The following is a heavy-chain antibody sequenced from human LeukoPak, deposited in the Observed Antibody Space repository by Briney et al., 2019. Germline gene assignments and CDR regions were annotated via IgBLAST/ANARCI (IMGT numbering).Heavy chain of an antibody. D-gene: IGHD3-10*01. CDR2: VYDSETT. Sequence: SETLSLTCTVSGGSLSSVNYYWSWVRQPPGTGLEWIGYVYDSETTNYNPSLKSRVTISVDTSKNQFSLKLNSVTAADTAVYYCARSSGSGSYAWYFDLWGRGALVTVSS. V-gene: IGHV4-61*01. CDR3: ARSSGSGSYAWYFDL. CDR1: GGSLSSVNYY. J-gene: IGHJ2*01.